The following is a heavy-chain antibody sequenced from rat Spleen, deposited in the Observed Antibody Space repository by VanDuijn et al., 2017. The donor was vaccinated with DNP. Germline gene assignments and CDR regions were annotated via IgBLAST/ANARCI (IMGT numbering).Heavy chain of an antibody. Sequence: EVQLVESGGGLVQPGNSLKLSCAASGFTFSDYAMAWVRQSPKKGLEWVATIIYDGGSTDYGDSVKGRFTISRDNAKSTLYLQMNSLRSEDMATYYCARPDYYDGSYPHYWGQGVMVTVSS. J-gene: IGHJ2*01. CDR1: GFTFSDYA. V-gene: IGHV5-17*01. CDR2: IIYDGGST. D-gene: IGHD1-12*02. CDR3: ARPDYYDGSYPHY.